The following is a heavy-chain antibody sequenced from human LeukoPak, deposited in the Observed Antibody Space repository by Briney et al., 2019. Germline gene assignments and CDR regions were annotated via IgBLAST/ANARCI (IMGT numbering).Heavy chain of an antibody. CDR1: GFTFSSYW. CDR2: INSDVRST. Sequence: GGSLRLSCAASGFTFSSYWMHWVRQAPGKGLVWVSRINSDVRSTSYADSVKGRFTISRDNAKNTLYLQMNSLRAEDTAVYYCARAYRGSYHDYWGQGTLVTVSS. V-gene: IGHV3-74*01. D-gene: IGHD1-26*01. J-gene: IGHJ4*02. CDR3: ARAYRGSYHDY.